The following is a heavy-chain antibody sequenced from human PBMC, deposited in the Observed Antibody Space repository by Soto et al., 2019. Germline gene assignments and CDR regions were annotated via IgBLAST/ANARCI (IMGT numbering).Heavy chain of an antibody. V-gene: IGHV1-2*02. Sequence: QVQLVQSGAEVKKPGASVTVSCKASGYTFTGYYMHWVRQAPGQGLEWMGWINPNSGGTNYAQKFQGRVTMTRDTSISTAYMELSRLRSDDTAVYYCARVREQWLASLYWYFDLWGRGTLVTVSS. D-gene: IGHD6-19*01. J-gene: IGHJ2*01. CDR1: GYTFTGYY. CDR2: INPNSGGT. CDR3: ARVREQWLASLYWYFDL.